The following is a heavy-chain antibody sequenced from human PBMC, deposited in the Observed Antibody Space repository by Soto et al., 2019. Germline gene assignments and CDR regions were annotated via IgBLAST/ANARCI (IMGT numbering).Heavy chain of an antibody. J-gene: IGHJ4*02. CDR3: TTDLPVSGSYHFDY. D-gene: IGHD1-26*01. V-gene: IGHV3-15*07. CDR1: GFTFSNAW. Sequence: GGSLRLSCAASGFTFSNAWMNWVRQAPGKGLEWVGRIKSKTDGGTTDYAAPVKGRFTISRDDSKNTLYLQMNSLKTEDTAVYYCTTDLPVSGSYHFDYWGQGTLVTVSS. CDR2: IKSKTDGGTT.